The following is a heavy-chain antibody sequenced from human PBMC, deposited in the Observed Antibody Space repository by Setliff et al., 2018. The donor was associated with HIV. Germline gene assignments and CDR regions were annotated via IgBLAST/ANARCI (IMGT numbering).Heavy chain of an antibody. CDR1: GFTFSNYW. J-gene: IGHJ4*02. V-gene: IGHV3-7*03. Sequence: PGGSLRLSCAASGFTFSNYWMSWVRQAPGKGLEWVANIKQDGSEKYYVDSVKGRFTISRDNAKKSLYLQMNSLRAEDTALYYCARDYTRYTWNSFDYWGQGTLVTVSS. D-gene: IGHD1-20*01. CDR2: IKQDGSEK. CDR3: ARDYTRYTWNSFDY.